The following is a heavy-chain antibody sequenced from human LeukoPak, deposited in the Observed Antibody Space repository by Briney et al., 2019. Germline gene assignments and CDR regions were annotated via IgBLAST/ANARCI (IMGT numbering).Heavy chain of an antibody. D-gene: IGHD2-8*01. CDR1: GFAFDDYA. V-gene: IGHV3-9*01. Sequence: GGSLRLSCAASGFAFDDYAMHWVRQAPGKGLEWVSGISWNSGSLVYADSVRGRFTISRDNAKNSLYLQMNSLRAEDTAVYYCTCDLDRSDGLWGQGTMVTVSS. J-gene: IGHJ3*01. CDR2: ISWNSGSL. CDR3: TCDLDRSDGL.